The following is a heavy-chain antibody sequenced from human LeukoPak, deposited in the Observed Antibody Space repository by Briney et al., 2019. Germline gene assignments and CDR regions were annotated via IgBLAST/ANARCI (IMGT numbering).Heavy chain of an antibody. Sequence: GGSLRLSCAASGFTFDDYGMSWVRQAPGKGLEWVSGINWNGGSTGYADSVKGRFTISRDNAKNSLYLQMNSLRAEDTALYYCARGNGGDTAMVPFDYWGQGTLVTVSS. CDR3: ARGNGGDTAMVPFDY. V-gene: IGHV3-20*04. J-gene: IGHJ4*02. CDR2: INWNGGST. D-gene: IGHD5-18*01. CDR1: GFTFDDYG.